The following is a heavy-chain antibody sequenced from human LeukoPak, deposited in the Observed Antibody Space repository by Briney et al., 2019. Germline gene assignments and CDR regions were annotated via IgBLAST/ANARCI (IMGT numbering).Heavy chain of an antibody. CDR3: ARGQGLWFGELHWFDP. D-gene: IGHD3-10*01. CDR1: GGSISSGGYY. V-gene: IGHV4-31*03. J-gene: IGHJ5*02. Sequence: SETLSLTCTVSGGSISSGGYYWSWIRQHPGKGLEWIGYIYYSGSTYYNPSLKSRVTISVDTSKNQFSLKLSSVTAADTAVYYCARGQGLWFGELHWFDPWGQGTLVTVSS. CDR2: IYYSGST.